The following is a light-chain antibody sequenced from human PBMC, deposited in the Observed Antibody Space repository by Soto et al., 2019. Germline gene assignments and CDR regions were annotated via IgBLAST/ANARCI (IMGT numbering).Light chain of an antibody. Sequence: VMTLSPATLSVSPGERATLSCRASQSVSSNLAWYQQKPGQAPRLLIYGASTRATGIPARFSGSGSGTEFTLTISSLQSEDFAVYYCQRYNNWPGTFGQGTKVDIK. V-gene: IGKV3-15*01. CDR2: GAS. CDR1: QSVSSN. CDR3: QRYNNWPGT. J-gene: IGKJ1*01.